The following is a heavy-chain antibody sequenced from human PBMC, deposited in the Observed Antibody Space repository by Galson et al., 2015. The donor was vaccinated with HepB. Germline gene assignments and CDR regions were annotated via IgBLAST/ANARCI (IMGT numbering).Heavy chain of an antibody. J-gene: IGHJ4*02. CDR1: GFTFSSYW. CDR3: ACGYSFDY. Sequence: SLRLSCAASGFTFSSYWMHWVRQVPGKGLVWVSRVNTDGSSTSYADSVKGRFTISRDNAKNTLYLQMNSLRVEDTAAYYCACGYSFDYWGQGTLVTVSS. CDR2: VNTDGSST. V-gene: IGHV3-74*01. D-gene: IGHD5-18*01.